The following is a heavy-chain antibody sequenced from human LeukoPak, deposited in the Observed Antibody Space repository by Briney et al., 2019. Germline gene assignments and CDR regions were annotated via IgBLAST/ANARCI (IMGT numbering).Heavy chain of an antibody. J-gene: IGHJ4*02. CDR3: ARHATDEYNWIDGGDFDY. V-gene: IGHV4-59*08. CDR1: GGSISSYY. D-gene: IGHD1-20*01. CDR2: IYYSGST. Sequence: SETLSLTCTVSGGSISSYYWSWIRQPPGKGLEWIGYIYYSGSTNYNPSLKSRVTISVDTSKNQFSLKLSSVTAADTAVYYCARHATDEYNWIDGGDFDYWGQGTLVTVSS.